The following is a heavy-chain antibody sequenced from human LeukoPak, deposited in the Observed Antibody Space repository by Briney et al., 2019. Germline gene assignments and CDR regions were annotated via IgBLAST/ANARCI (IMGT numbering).Heavy chain of an antibody. CDR2: ISDSGGST. D-gene: IGHD3-10*01. CDR1: GFTFSSYA. J-gene: IGHJ4*02. Sequence: GGSLRLSCAASGFTFSSYAMSWVRQAPGKGLEWVSGISDSGGSTYYADSVKGRFTISRDNSKNTLYLQMNSLRAEDTAVYYCAKDRDPGMLRPFDYWGQGTLVTVSS. V-gene: IGHV3-23*01. CDR3: AKDRDPGMLRPFDY.